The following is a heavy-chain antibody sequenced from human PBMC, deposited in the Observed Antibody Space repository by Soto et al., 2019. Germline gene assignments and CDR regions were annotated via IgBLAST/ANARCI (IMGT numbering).Heavy chain of an antibody. J-gene: IGHJ6*02. CDR3: ARDSYKGGSYFIYYYYGMDV. CDR2: ISAYNGNT. CDR1: GYTFTSYG. V-gene: IGHV1-18*01. Sequence: ASVKVSCKASGYTFTSYGISWVRQAPGQGLEWMGWISAYNGNTNYAQKLQGRVTMTTDTSTSTAYMELRSLRSDDTAVYYCARDSYKGGSYFIYYYYGMDVWGQGTTVTVSS. D-gene: IGHD1-26*01.